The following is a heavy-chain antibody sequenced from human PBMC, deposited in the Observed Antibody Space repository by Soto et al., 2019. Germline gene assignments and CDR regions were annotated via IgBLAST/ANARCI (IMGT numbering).Heavy chain of an antibody. D-gene: IGHD3-10*01. CDR1: GYSFTSYW. CDR3: ARPLWFGELFYFDY. V-gene: IGHV5-51*03. J-gene: IGHJ4*02. Sequence: EVQLVQSGAEVKKPGESLKISCKGSGYSFTSYWIGWVRQMPGKGLEWMGIIYPGDCDTRYSPSSHGQVTISADKSISTAYLQRSSLMASDTAMDYCARPLWFGELFYFDYWGQGTLVTVSS. CDR2: IYPGDCDT.